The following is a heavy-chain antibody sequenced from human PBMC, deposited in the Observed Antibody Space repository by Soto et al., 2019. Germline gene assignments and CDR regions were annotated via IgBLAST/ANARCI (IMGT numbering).Heavy chain of an antibody. V-gene: IGHV3-48*03. CDR2: ISSSGSTI. Sequence: PGGALRLSCAASGFTFSSYEMNWVRQAPGKGLEWVSYISSSGSTIYYADSVKGRFTISRDNAKNSLYLQMNSLRAEDTAVYYCASLVVRGKDYWGQGTLVTVSS. J-gene: IGHJ4*02. CDR3: ASLVVRGKDY. D-gene: IGHD3-10*01. CDR1: GFTFSSYE.